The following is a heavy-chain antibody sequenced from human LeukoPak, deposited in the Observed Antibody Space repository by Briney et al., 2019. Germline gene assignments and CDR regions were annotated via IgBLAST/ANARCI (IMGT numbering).Heavy chain of an antibody. CDR2: ISYDGSNK. CDR3: ARAYCSGGSCYWYFDL. CDR1: GFTFSSYG. Sequence: GGSLRLSCAASGFTFSSYGMHWVRQAPGKGLEWVAVISYDGSNKYYADSVKGRFTISRDNSKNTLYLQMNSLRAEDTAVYYCARAYCSGGSCYWYFDLWGRGTLVTVSS. D-gene: IGHD2-15*01. J-gene: IGHJ2*01. V-gene: IGHV3-30*03.